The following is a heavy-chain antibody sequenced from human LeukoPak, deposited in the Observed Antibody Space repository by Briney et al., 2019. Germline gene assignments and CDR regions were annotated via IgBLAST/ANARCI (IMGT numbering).Heavy chain of an antibody. CDR1: GGSISSYY. CDR2: IYYTGST. CDR3: ARGGNYGSGTQGWFDP. D-gene: IGHD3-10*01. Sequence: SETLSLTCTVSGGSISSYYWSWIRQPPGKGLEWIGYIYYTGSTNYNPSLKSRVTISVDTSKNQFSLKLSSVTAADTAVYYCARGGNYGSGTQGWFDPWGQGTQVTVSS. V-gene: IGHV4-59*01. J-gene: IGHJ5*02.